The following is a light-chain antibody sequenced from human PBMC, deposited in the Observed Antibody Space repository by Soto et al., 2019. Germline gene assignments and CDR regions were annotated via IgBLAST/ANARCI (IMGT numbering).Light chain of an antibody. CDR2: GAS. J-gene: IGKJ1*01. CDR1: QSVGTS. Sequence: EIVLTQSPVTLSLSPGERGTLSCRASQSVGTSLAWYQQKPGQAPRLLIYGASSRATGIPDRFSGSGSGTDFTLTISRLEPEDFAVYYCQQYGSSPLWTFGQGTKV. CDR3: QQYGSSPLWT. V-gene: IGKV3-20*01.